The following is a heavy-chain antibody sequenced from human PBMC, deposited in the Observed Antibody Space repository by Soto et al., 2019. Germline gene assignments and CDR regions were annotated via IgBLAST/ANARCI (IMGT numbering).Heavy chain of an antibody. D-gene: IGHD3-3*01. J-gene: IGHJ6*02. CDR1: GGSISSGGYY. V-gene: IGHV4-31*03. CDR2: IYYSGST. Sequence: SETLSLTCTVSGGSISSGGYYWSWIRQHPGKGLEWFGYIYYSGSTNYNPSLKSRVTISVDTSKNQFYLKLSSVTAADTAVYYCAREGGITIFGVVNYYYGMDVWGQGTTVTVSS. CDR3: AREGGITIFGVVNYYYGMDV.